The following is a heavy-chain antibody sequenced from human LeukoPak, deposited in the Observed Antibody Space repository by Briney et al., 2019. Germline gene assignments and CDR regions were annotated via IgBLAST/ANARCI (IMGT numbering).Heavy chain of an antibody. CDR3: ARDYGDYSTPPDY. CDR1: GYTFTSYY. V-gene: IGHV1-46*01. Sequence: ASVKVPCKASGYTFTSYYMHWVRQAPGQGLEWMGIINPSGGSTSYTEKFQGRVTMTRDTSTSTVYMELSSLRSEDTAVYYCARDYGDYSTPPDYWGQGTLVTVSS. D-gene: IGHD4-17*01. CDR2: INPSGGST. J-gene: IGHJ4*02.